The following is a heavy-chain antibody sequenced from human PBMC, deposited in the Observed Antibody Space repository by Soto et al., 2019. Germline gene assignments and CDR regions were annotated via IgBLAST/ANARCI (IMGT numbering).Heavy chain of an antibody. J-gene: IGHJ4*02. CDR3: AKGDYYDSHFDY. CDR1: WFTVISNY. V-gene: IGHV3-53*01. D-gene: IGHD3-22*01. Sequence: GGSLRLSCASSWFTVISNYVNWVRQAPGKGLEWVSVIYSGGAAHYADSVKGRFTISRDSSKSTVYLQMNSLTAEDTAVYFCAKGDYYDSHFDYWGQGTPVTVSS. CDR2: IYSGGAA.